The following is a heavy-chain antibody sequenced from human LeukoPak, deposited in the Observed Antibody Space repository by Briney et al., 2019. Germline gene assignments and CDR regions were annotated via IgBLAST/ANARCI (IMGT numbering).Heavy chain of an antibody. D-gene: IGHD1-1*01. V-gene: IGHV3-23*01. CDR1: GFTFSSYA. J-gene: IGHJ4*02. CDR2: ISGSGGST. Sequence: GGSLRLSCAASGFTFSSYAISWVRQAPGKGLEWVSAISGSGGSTYYADSVKGRFTISRDNSKNTLYLQMNSLRAEDTAVYYCAKVGLYPPSTSDYWGQGTLVTVSS. CDR3: AKVGLYPPSTSDY.